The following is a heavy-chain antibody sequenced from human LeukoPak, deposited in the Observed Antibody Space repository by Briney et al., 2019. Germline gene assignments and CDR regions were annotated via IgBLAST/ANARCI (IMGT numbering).Heavy chain of an antibody. V-gene: IGHV3-48*04. CDR3: AMVRGVIFDY. D-gene: IGHD3-10*01. CDR1: GITFSRYS. Sequence: PGGSLRLSCAASGITFSRYSMNWVRQAPGKGLEWVSYISSNSSTIYYADSVKGQFTISRDDAKNSLYLQMNSLRVEDTAVYYCAMVRGVIFDYWGQGTLVTVSS. CDR2: ISSNSSTI. J-gene: IGHJ4*02.